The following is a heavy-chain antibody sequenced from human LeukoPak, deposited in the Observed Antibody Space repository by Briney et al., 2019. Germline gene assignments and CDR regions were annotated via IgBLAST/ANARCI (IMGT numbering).Heavy chain of an antibody. D-gene: IGHD1-26*01. CDR1: RFTFSSYE. Sequence: GGSLRLSCAASRFTFSSYEMNWVRQAPGKGLEWVSYISSSGSTIYYADSVKGRFTISRDNAKNSLYLQMNSLRAEDTAVYYCARAREANDYWGQGTLVTVSS. J-gene: IGHJ4*02. CDR3: ARAREANDY. CDR2: ISSSGSTI. V-gene: IGHV3-48*03.